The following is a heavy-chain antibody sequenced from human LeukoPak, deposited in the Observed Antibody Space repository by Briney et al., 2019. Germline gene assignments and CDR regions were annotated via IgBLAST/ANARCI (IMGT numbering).Heavy chain of an antibody. Sequence: SETLSLTCTVSGGSISSSSYYWGWIRQPPGKGLEWIGSIYYSGSTYYNPSLKSRVTISVDTSKNQFSLKLSSVTAADTAVYYCASSIILRLRYFDWLSSETYSFDYWGQGTLVTVSS. V-gene: IGHV4-39*01. J-gene: IGHJ4*02. CDR3: ASSIILRLRYFDWLSSETYSFDY. CDR2: IYYSGST. D-gene: IGHD3-9*01. CDR1: GGSISSSSYY.